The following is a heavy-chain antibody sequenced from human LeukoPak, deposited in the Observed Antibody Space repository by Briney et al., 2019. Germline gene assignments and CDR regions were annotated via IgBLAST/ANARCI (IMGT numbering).Heavy chain of an antibody. D-gene: IGHD4-11*01. J-gene: IGHJ6*02. CDR2: ISYDGSNK. CDR1: GFTFRSYG. V-gene: IGHV3-30*03. Sequence: GGSLRLSCAASGFTFRSYGMHWVRQAPGKGLEWVAVISYDGSNKHYVDSVKGRFSISRDNSKNTVYLQMNSLRAEDTAVYYCARAISYTNYGMDVWGQGTTVTVSS. CDR3: ARAISYTNYGMDV.